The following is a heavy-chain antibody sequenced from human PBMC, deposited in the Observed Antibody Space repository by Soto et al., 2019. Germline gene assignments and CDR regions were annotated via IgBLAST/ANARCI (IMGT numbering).Heavy chain of an antibody. Sequence: EASVKVSCKVSGYTLTELSMHWVRQAPGKGLEWMGGFDPEDGETIYAQKFQGRVTMTEDTSTDTAYMELSSLRSEDTAVYYCAIGVPYGDYRDYYYYGMDVWGQGTTVTVSS. D-gene: IGHD4-17*01. J-gene: IGHJ6*02. CDR3: AIGVPYGDYRDYYYYGMDV. CDR2: FDPEDGET. V-gene: IGHV1-24*01. CDR1: GYTLTELS.